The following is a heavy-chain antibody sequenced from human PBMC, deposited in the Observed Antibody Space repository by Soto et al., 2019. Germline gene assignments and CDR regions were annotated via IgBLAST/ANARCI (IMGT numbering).Heavy chain of an antibody. J-gene: IGHJ6*02. CDR3: ARRPPHRASSNFYYSGFDV. Sequence: QVQLQESGPGLVKPSETLSLTCTVSGGSITSHYWSWIRQSPGKGLEWIGYVYYSGSTKYNPSLKSRLTISVDTSKNQFSLTLSSVTAADTAVYYCARRPPHRASSNFYYSGFDVWGQGTTVTVSS. CDR2: VYYSGST. V-gene: IGHV4-59*08. D-gene: IGHD3-16*02. CDR1: GGSITSHY.